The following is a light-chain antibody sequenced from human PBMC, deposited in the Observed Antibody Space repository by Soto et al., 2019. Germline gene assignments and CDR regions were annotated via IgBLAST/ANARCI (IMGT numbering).Light chain of an antibody. Sequence: QSVLTQPPSASGTPGQRVTISCSGSSSNIGTNTVFWYQQLPGAAPKLLIYSDNQRPSGLPDRFSGSKSGTSASLAISGLQSEDEADYYCAAWDVSLVVFGGGTKLTVL. CDR2: SDN. CDR1: SSNIGTNT. V-gene: IGLV1-44*01. J-gene: IGLJ2*01. CDR3: AAWDVSLVV.